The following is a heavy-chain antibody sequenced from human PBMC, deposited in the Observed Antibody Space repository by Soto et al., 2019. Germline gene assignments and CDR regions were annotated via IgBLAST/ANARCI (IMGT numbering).Heavy chain of an antibody. V-gene: IGHV3-66*01. Sequence: ESGGGLVQPGGSLRLSCAASGFTVSSNYMSWVRQAPGKGLEWVSIIYSGDSTYYADSVKGRFTFSRDNFKNTLYLQMNSLRAEDTAVYYCASLLGAFDYWGQGTLVTVSS. D-gene: IGHD1-26*01. CDR1: GFTVSSNY. CDR2: IYSGDST. CDR3: ASLLGAFDY. J-gene: IGHJ4*02.